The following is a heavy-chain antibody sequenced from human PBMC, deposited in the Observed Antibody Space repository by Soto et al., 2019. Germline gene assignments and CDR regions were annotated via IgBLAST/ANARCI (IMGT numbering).Heavy chain of an antibody. V-gene: IGHV3-23*01. J-gene: IGHJ6*02. Sequence: EVQLLESGGGFIHPGGSLRLSCAASGFSFSSFAMNWVRQAPGKGLEWVSIISGSAESTFYADSVKGRFTISRDNSKSTLYLQINSLRAEDTAVYYCAKTRGAMIYAISVYGMDVWGQGTPVTVSS. D-gene: IGHD2-8*01. CDR3: AKTRGAMIYAISVYGMDV. CDR1: GFSFSSFA. CDR2: ISGSAEST.